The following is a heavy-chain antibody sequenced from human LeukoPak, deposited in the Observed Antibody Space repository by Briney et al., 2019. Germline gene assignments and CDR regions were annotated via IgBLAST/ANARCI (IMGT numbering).Heavy chain of an antibody. D-gene: IGHD1-26*01. V-gene: IGHV4-59*01. CDR3: AIGFGEWELPDY. CDR1: GGSISSYY. Sequence: SETLSLTCTVSGGSISSYYWSWIRQPPGKGLEWIGYIYYSGSTNYNPSLKSRVTISVDTSKNQFSLKLSSVTAADTAVYYCAIGFGEWELPDYWGQGTLATVSS. J-gene: IGHJ4*02. CDR2: IYYSGST.